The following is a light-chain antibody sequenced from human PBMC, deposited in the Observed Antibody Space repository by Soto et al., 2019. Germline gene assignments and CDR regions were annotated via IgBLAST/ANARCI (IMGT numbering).Light chain of an antibody. V-gene: IGKV3-20*01. J-gene: IGKJ1*01. CDR3: QQSPVT. CDR1: QSVSSYY. Sequence: VLTQSPGTLSLSPGERATLSCRASQSVSSYYLAWYQQKPGQAPRLLIYGASTRATGIPDRFSGSGSGTDFTLTITRLEPEDCALYYCQQSPVTFGQGTKVDIK. CDR2: GAS.